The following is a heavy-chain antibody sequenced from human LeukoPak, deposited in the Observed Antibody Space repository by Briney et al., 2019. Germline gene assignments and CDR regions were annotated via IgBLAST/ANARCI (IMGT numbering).Heavy chain of an antibody. CDR2: IYYSGST. V-gene: IGHV4-39*07. CDR1: GGSISSSSYY. CDR3: ARAPLGSSSWYSPNDAFDI. D-gene: IGHD6-13*01. J-gene: IGHJ3*02. Sequence: PSETLSLTCTVSGGSISSSSYYWGWIRQPPGKGLEWIGSIYYSGSTYYNPSLKSRVTISVDTSKNQFSLKLSSVTAADTAVYYCARAPLGSSSWYSPNDAFDIWGQGTMVTVSS.